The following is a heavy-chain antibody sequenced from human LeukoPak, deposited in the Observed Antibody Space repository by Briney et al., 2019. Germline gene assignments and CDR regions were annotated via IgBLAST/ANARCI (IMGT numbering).Heavy chain of an antibody. V-gene: IGHV4-30-4*08. Sequence: SQTLSLTCTVSGGSITSGYYYWSWILQPPVKGLEWIGHIDYSASTYYNPSLDRLLIMSVDTSRTQFSPKLSSVTAAGAVVYCSGSQYCSSTSCYIYDYWGQGTLVTVSS. J-gene: IGHJ4*02. D-gene: IGHD2-2*02. CDR1: GGSITSGYYY. CDR2: IDYSAST. CDR3: GSQYCSSTSCYIYDY.